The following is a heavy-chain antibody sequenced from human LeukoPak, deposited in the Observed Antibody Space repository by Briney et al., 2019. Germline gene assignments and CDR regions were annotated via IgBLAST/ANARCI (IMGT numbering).Heavy chain of an antibody. CDR1: GFTFSNAW. V-gene: IGHV3-15*01. CDR2: IKSKTDGGTP. Sequence: PGGSLRLSCAASGFTFSNAWMNWVCQAPGKGLEWVGRIKSKTDGGTPDYAAPVKGRFTISRDDSQNTLYLQMNSLTTEDTAVYYCTTASDYGNYYYGMDVWGQGTTVTVSS. CDR3: TTASDYGNYYYGMDV. J-gene: IGHJ6*02. D-gene: IGHD4-17*01.